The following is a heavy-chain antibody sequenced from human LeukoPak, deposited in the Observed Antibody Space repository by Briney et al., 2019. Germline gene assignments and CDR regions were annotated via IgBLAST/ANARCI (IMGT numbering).Heavy chain of an antibody. CDR3: ARGSPRRGTLFDY. V-gene: IGHV4-4*09. CDR1: GGSISSYY. Sequence: SETLSLTCTVSGGSISSYYWSWIRQPPGKGLEWIGYIYTSGSTNYNPSLKSRVTISVDTSKNQFSLKLSSVTAADTAVYYCARGSPRRGTLFDYWGQGTLVTVSS. CDR2: IYTSGST. J-gene: IGHJ4*02. D-gene: IGHD1-1*01.